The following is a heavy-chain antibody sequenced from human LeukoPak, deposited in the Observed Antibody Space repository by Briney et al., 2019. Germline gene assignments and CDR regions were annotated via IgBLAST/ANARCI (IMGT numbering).Heavy chain of an antibody. J-gene: IGHJ4*02. D-gene: IGHD5-18*01. Sequence: WXRQAPGXXXXGMGWINTNTGNPTYAQGFTGRFVFSLDTSVSTAYLQISSLKAEDTAVYYCASGYRYGYYFDFWGQGTLVTVSS. V-gene: IGHV7-4-1*02. CDR3: ASGYRYGYYFDF. CDR2: INTNTGNP.